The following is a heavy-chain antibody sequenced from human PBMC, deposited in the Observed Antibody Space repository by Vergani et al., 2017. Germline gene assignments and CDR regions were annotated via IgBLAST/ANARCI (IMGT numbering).Heavy chain of an antibody. V-gene: IGHV3-48*01. CDR3: ARDGVYYYYGSGSYYAIDY. CDR2: ISSSSSTI. Sequence: EVQLLESGGGLVQPGGSLRLSCAASGFTFSSYSMNWVRQAPGKGLEWVSYISSSSSTIYYADSVKGRFTISRDNAKNSLYLQMNSLRAEDTAVYYCARDGVYYYYGSGSYYAIDYWGQGTLVTVSS. J-gene: IGHJ4*02. D-gene: IGHD3-10*01. CDR1: GFTFSSYS.